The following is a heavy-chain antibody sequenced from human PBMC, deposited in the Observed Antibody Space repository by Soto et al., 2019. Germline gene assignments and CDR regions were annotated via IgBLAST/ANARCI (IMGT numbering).Heavy chain of an antibody. CDR1: GGSISSGGYY. V-gene: IGHV4-31*03. J-gene: IGHJ6*02. D-gene: IGHD4-4*01. CDR2: IYYSGST. CDR3: ARSTVTNYYYYGMDV. Sequence: QVQLQESGPGLVKPSQTLSLTCTVSGGSISSGGYYWSWIRQHPGKGLEWIGYIYYSGSTYYNPSLKSRVTISVDTSKNQFSLKLSSVTAADTAVYYCARSTVTNYYYYGMDVLGQGTTVTVSS.